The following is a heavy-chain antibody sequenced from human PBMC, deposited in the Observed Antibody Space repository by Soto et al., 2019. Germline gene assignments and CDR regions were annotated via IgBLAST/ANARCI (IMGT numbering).Heavy chain of an antibody. CDR3: ARDRGVIAKVGGYYYYYGMDV. D-gene: IGHD3-10*01. CDR2: IIPILGIA. V-gene: IGHV1-69*08. CDR1: GGTFSSYT. J-gene: IGHJ6*01. Sequence: QVQLVQSGAEVKKPGSSVKVSCKASGGTFSSYTISWVRQAPGQGLEWMGRIIPILGIANYAQKFQGRVTITADKSTSTAYMELSSLRSEDTAVYYCARDRGVIAKVGGYYYYYGMDVW.